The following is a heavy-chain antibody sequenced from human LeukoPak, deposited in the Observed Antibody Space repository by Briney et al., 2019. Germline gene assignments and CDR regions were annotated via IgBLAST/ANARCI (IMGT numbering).Heavy chain of an antibody. CDR2: ISASGGRT. CDR1: GFSFSDFA. V-gene: IGHV3-23*01. Sequence: GGSLRLSCAASGFSFSDFAMSWVPQAPEKGLECVSVISASGGRTYSAESVKARFTISRDNSKNTLYLEMNSLTADDTAVYYCAKGHSDFGTGFDLWGQGTLVTVS. D-gene: IGHD4-17*01. J-gene: IGHJ4*02. CDR3: AKGHSDFGTGFDL.